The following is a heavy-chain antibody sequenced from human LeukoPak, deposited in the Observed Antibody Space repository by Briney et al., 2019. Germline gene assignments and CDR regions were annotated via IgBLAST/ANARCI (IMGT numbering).Heavy chain of an antibody. J-gene: IGHJ6*02. CDR2: INSDGSST. CDR1: GFTFSSHW. D-gene: IGHD4-11*01. CDR3: ARAPHYSNYGPYYYGMDV. V-gene: IGHV3-74*01. Sequence: GGSLRLSCAASGFTFSSHWMHWVRQAPGKGLVWVSRINSDGSSTDYADSVKSRFTISRDNTKNTLYLQMNSLRAEDTAVYYCARAPHYSNYGPYYYGMDVWGQGTTVTVSS.